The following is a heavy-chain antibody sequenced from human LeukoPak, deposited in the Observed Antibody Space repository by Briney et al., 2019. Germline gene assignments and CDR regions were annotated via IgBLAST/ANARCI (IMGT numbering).Heavy chain of an antibody. V-gene: IGHV5-51*01. D-gene: IGHD6-19*01. CDR1: GYSFTSYW. J-gene: IGHJ4*02. Sequence: GESLKISCKGSGYSFTSYWIGWVRQMSGKGLEWMGIIYPGDSDTRYSPSFQGQVTISADKSISTAYLQWSSLKASDTAMYYCARPGSSGWYGGERGYYFDYWGQGTQVTVSS. CDR3: ARPGSSGWYGGERGYYFDY. CDR2: IYPGDSDT.